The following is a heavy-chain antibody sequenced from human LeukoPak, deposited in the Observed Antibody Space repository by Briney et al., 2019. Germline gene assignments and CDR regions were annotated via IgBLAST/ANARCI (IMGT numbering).Heavy chain of an antibody. CDR2: IYYSGST. CDR3: ARSDFWSGSVNWFDP. CDR1: GGSISSSDYY. Sequence: PSETLSLTCTVSGGSISSSDYYWGWIRQPPGKGLEWIGSIYYSGSTYYNPSLKSRVTISVDTSKNQFSLKLSSVTAADTAVYYCARSDFWSGSVNWFDPWGQGTLVTVSS. D-gene: IGHD3-3*01. J-gene: IGHJ5*02. V-gene: IGHV4-39*07.